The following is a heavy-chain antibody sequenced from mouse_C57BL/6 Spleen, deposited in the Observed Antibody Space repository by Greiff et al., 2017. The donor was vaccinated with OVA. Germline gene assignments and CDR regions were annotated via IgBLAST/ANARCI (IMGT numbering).Heavy chain of an antibody. CDR1: GYTFTEYT. Sequence: VKLQESGAELVKPGASVKLSCKASGYTFTEYTIHWVKQRSGQGLEWIGWFYPGSGSIKYNEKFKDKATLTADKSSSTVYMELSRLTSEDSAVYFGARHEGGFITTAPFDYWGQGTTLTVSS. J-gene: IGHJ2*01. CDR2: FYPGSGSI. CDR3: ARHEGGFITTAPFDY. V-gene: IGHV1-62-2*01. D-gene: IGHD1-1*01.